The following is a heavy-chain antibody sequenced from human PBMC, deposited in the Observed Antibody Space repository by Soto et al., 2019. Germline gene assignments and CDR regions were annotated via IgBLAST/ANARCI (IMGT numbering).Heavy chain of an antibody. V-gene: IGHV4-34*01. CDR3: ATTGTKWELLLGNGMDV. Sequence: QVQLQQWGAGLLKPSETLSLTCAVYGGSFSGYYWSWIRQPPGKGLEWIGEINHSGSTNYNPSLKSRVTISVDTSKNQFSLKLISVTAADTAVYYCATTGTKWELLLGNGMDVWGQGTTVTVSS. J-gene: IGHJ6*02. CDR1: GGSFSGYY. D-gene: IGHD1-26*01. CDR2: INHSGST.